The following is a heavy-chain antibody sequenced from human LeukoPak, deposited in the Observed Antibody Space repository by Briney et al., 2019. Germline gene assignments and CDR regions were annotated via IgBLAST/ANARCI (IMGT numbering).Heavy chain of an antibody. V-gene: IGHV4-39*07. CDR1: GGSISSSSYY. D-gene: IGHD5-18*01. Sequence: ASGTLSLTCTVSGGSISSSSYYWGWIRQPPGKGLEWIGSIYYSGSTYYNPSLKSRVTISVDTSKNQFSLKLSSVTAADTAVYYCARGGKVGYSYGYEGDSSSWYYDYWGQGTLVTVSS. CDR3: ARGGKVGYSYGYEGDSSSWYYDY. J-gene: IGHJ4*02. CDR2: IYYSGST.